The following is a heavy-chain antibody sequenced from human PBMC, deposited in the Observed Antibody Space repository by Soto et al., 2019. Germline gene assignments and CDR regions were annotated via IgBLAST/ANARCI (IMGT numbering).Heavy chain of an antibody. J-gene: IGHJ4*02. CDR1: GYTFPVAY. V-gene: IGHV1-2*02. D-gene: IGHD1-26*01. Sequence: QVQLVQSGARVPKPGAPVKFSRQAPGYTFPVAYLHWVRQAPGQGLEWLGWFNPRSGGTMYPQKFQGRVTMTWDTSISTAYMALTRLRSDDTAVYYCARDLATGGGSAGFDYWGQGTLVTVS. CDR3: ARDLATGGGSAGFDY. CDR2: FNPRSGGT.